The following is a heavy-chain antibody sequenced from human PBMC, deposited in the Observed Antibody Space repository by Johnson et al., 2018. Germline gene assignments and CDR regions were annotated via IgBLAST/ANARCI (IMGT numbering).Heavy chain of an antibody. Sequence: VQLVQSGGVVIQPGGSLRLSCAASGFTFDAYTMHWVRQAPGKGLDWVSLITWSGASTSYAESVKGRFTISRDNNNHSLYLQMNNLRTEDTAFYFCAKGSTTPNTDLMIDYWGQGSLVTVSS. J-gene: IGHJ4*02. CDR3: AKGSTTPNTDLMIDY. CDR2: ITWSGAST. V-gene: IGHV3-43*01. D-gene: IGHD3-16*01. CDR1: GFTFDAYT.